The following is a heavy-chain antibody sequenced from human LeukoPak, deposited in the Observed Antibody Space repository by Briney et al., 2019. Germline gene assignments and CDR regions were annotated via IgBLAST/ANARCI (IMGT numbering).Heavy chain of an antibody. V-gene: IGHV1-3*01. D-gene: IGHD6-19*01. CDR2: INAGNGNT. CDR3: ARARKEQWLARASSDVTPCFDY. Sequence: GASVKVSCKASGYTFTGYAMHWVRQAPGQRLEWMGWINAGNGNTKYSQKFQGRVTITRDTSASTAYMELSSLRSEDTAVYYCARARKEQWLARASSDVTPCFDYWGQGTLVTVSS. J-gene: IGHJ4*02. CDR1: GYTFTGYA.